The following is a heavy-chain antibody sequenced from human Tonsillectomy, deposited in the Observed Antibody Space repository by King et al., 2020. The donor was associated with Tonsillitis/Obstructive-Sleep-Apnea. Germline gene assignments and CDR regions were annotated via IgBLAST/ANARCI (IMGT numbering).Heavy chain of an antibody. J-gene: IGHJ4*02. D-gene: IGHD4-23*01. CDR2: ISYDGSNK. Sequence: HVQLVESGGGVVHPGRSLRLSCAASGFTFSSYGMHWVRQAPGKGLEWVAVISYDGSNKYYADSVKGRFTISRDNSKKTRYLQMNSLKAEETAVYYCANELDGNSGEGDFDYWGQGTLVTVSS. CDR1: GFTFSSYG. V-gene: IGHV3-30*18. CDR3: ANELDGNSGEGDFDY.